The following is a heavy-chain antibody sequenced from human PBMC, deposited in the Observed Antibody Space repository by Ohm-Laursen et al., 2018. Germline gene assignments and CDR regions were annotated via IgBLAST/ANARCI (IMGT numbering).Heavy chain of an antibody. CDR1: GFTFSSYE. D-gene: IGHD2-2*01. J-gene: IGHJ3*01. CDR2: IKQDGSEK. Sequence: SLRLSCAASGFTFSSYEMNWVRRAPGKGLEWVANIKQDGSEKNYVDSVKGRFTITRDNANNSLYLQMNSLRVEDTAVYYCARPKSRRALDVWGQGTMVTVSS. CDR3: ARPKSRRALDV. V-gene: IGHV3-7*01.